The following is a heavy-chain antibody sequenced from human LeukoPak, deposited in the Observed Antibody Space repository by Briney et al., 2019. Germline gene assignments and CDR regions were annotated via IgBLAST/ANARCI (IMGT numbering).Heavy chain of an antibody. Sequence: GGSLRLSCAASGFTFSSYAMSWVRQAPGKGLEWVGRIKSKTDGGTTDYAAPVKGRFTISRDDSKNTLYLQMNSLKTEDTAVYYCTTEAPGNAFDIWGQGTMVTVSS. J-gene: IGHJ3*02. D-gene: IGHD1-14*01. V-gene: IGHV3-15*01. CDR3: TTEAPGNAFDI. CDR1: GFTFSSYA. CDR2: IKSKTDGGTT.